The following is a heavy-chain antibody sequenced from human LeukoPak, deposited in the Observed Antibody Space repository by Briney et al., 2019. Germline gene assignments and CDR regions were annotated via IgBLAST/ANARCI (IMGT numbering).Heavy chain of an antibody. CDR1: GFTLSSYG. D-gene: IGHD1-26*01. CDR2: ISYDGSNK. V-gene: IGHV3-30*18. J-gene: IGHJ4*02. CDR3: AKAIVGATTPPRLDY. Sequence: GGSLRLSCAASGFTLSSYGMHWVRQAPGKGLEWVAVISYDGSNKYYADSVKGRFTISRDNSKNTLYLQMNSLRAEDTAVYYCAKAIVGATTPPRLDYWGQGTLVTVSS.